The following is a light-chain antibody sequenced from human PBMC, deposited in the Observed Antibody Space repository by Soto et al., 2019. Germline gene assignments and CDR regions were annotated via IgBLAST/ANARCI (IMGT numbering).Light chain of an antibody. CDR1: ESLVYSDGNAY. V-gene: IGKV2-30*01. Sequence: DVVMTQSPLSLPVTLGQPASISCRSNESLVYSDGNAYLSWFHQRPGQSPRRLIYKISKRDSGVPDRFSGSGSGTDFPLKISRVEAEYVGIYYCMQGTHWPPNFGHGTKVDLK. J-gene: IGKJ3*01. CDR2: KIS. CDR3: MQGTHWPPN.